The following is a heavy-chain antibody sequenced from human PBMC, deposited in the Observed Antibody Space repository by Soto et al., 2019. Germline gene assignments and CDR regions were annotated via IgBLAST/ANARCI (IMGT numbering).Heavy chain of an antibody. J-gene: IGHJ6*02. D-gene: IGHD3-9*01. CDR1: GFTFSSNE. CDR3: ATAGLTGTV. Sequence: XGSLLLSCAPSGFTFSSNEMNWVRQAPGKGLEWVSYISVSGSMRFYADAVRGRFTISRDNTKKMLYLQMNSLRVEDTALYYCATAGLTGTVWGQGTTVTVS. V-gene: IGHV3-48*03. CDR2: ISVSGSMR.